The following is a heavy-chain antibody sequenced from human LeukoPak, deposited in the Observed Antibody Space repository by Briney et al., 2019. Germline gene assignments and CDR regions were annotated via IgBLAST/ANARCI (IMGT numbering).Heavy chain of an antibody. CDR2: ISRSGDST. V-gene: IGHV3-23*01. J-gene: IGHJ4*02. D-gene: IGHD4-23*01. CDR3: AKRSDYGGDWNYFDY. Sequence: GGSLRLSCAASGFTFSSYGMSWVRQAPGKGLEWVSAISRSGDSTYYADSVKGRFTISRDNSKNTLYLQMNSLRAEDTALYYCAKRSDYGGDWNYFDYWGQGTPVTVSS. CDR1: GFTFSSYG.